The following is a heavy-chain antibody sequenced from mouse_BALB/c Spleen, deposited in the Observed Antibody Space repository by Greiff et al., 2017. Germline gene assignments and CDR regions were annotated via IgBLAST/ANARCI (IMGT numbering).Heavy chain of an antibody. J-gene: IGHJ3*01. V-gene: IGHV3-6*02. CDR1: GYSITSGYY. Sequence: EVQLQQSGPGLVKPSQSLSLTCSVTGYSITSGYYWNWIRQFPGNKLEWMGYISYDGSNNYNPSLKNRISITRDTSKNQFFLKLNSVTTEDTATYYCARDSDYDQGSFAYWGQGTLVTVSA. CDR2: ISYDGSN. CDR3: ARDSDYDQGSFAY. D-gene: IGHD2-4*01.